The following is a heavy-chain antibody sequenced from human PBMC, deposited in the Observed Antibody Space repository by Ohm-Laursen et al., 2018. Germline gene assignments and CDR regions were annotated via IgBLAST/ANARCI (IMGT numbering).Heavy chain of an antibody. D-gene: IGHD2-2*01. V-gene: IGHV3-48*03. CDR3: ARELGIPVTPIDY. Sequence: GSLRLSCAASGFTFSNLEMNWVRQAPGKGLEWVSYISSGSLSIYYADSVKGRFTISRDNAKNSLYLQMNGLRAEDTAVYYCARELGIPVTPIDYWGQGTLVTVSS. J-gene: IGHJ4*02. CDR2: ISSGSLSI. CDR1: GFTFSNLE.